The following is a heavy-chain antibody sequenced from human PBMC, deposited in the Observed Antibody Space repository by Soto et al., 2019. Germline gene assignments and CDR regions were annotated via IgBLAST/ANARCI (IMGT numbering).Heavy chain of an antibody. D-gene: IGHD1-26*01. J-gene: IGHJ6*02. CDR3: AKSGSYYYSGMDV. CDR2: INHSGST. CDR1: GGAFSGYY. Sequence: SETLSLSCAVYGGAFSGYYWSWSRQPPGKGLEWIGEINHSGSTNYNPSLKSRVTISVDTSKNQFSLKLSSVTAADTAVYYCAKSGSYYYSGMDVWGQGTTVTVSS. V-gene: IGHV4-34*01.